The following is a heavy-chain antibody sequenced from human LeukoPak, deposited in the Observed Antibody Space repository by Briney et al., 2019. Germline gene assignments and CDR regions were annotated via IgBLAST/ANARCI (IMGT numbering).Heavy chain of an antibody. CDR2: ISYSGTT. J-gene: IGHJ6*04. V-gene: IGHV4-59*01. CDR1: SGSTNSFY. Sequence: SETLSLTCTVSSGSTNSFYWSWIRQPPGGGLEWFGYISYSGTTNYNPSLKSRVTISIDTSKNQFSLKLSSVTAADTAVYYCARLARLSLIRGVTGYHSLDVWGKGTKVTVSS. D-gene: IGHD3-10*01. CDR3: ARLARLSLIRGVTGYHSLDV.